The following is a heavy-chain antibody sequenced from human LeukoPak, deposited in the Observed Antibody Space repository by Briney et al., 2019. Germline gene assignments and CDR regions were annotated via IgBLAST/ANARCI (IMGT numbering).Heavy chain of an antibody. D-gene: IGHD3-22*01. CDR2: IYYSGST. Sequence: PSETLSLTCTVSGGSISSYYWSWIRQPPGKGLEWIGYIYYSGSTDYNPSLKSRVTISVDTSKNQFSLKLSSVTAADTAVHYCASTDYYDSSGYFSDWGQGTLVTVSS. CDR3: ASTDYYDSSGYFSD. V-gene: IGHV4-59*01. CDR1: GGSISSYY. J-gene: IGHJ4*02.